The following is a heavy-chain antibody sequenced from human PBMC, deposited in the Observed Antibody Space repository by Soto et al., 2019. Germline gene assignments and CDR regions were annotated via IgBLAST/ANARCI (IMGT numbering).Heavy chain of an antibody. D-gene: IGHD5-18*01. CDR3: ARVDAAMGEYYFDY. CDR1: GFTFSSYA. CDR2: ISYDGSNK. V-gene: IGHV3-30-3*01. J-gene: IGHJ4*02. Sequence: GGSLRLSCAASGFTFSSYAMHWVRQAPGKGLEWVAVISYDGSNKYYADSVKGRFTISRDNSKNTLYLQMNSLRAEDTAVYYCARVDAAMGEYYFDYWGQGTLVTVSS.